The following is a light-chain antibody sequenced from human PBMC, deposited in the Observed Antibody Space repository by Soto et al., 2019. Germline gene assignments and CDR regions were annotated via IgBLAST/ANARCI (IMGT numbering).Light chain of an antibody. Sequence: EIVVTQFPATLSVSPGERATLSCRASQSVSSSYLAWYQQKPGQAPRLLIYGASSRATGIPDRFSGSGSGTDFTLTISRLEPEDFAVYYCRQYGSSPWTFGQGTKVDNK. V-gene: IGKV3-20*01. CDR1: QSVSSSY. J-gene: IGKJ1*01. CDR3: RQYGSSPWT. CDR2: GAS.